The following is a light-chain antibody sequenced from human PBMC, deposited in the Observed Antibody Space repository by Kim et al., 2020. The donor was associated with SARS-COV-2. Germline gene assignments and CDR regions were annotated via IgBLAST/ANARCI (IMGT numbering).Light chain of an antibody. J-gene: IGLJ1*01. V-gene: IGLV2-14*04. CDR2: DVS. CDR1: SSDVGGYNY. CDR3: SSYTSSSTNYV. Sequence: QSNTSSCPGTSSDVGGYNYVSWYQQHPGKAPKLMIYDVSKRPSGVSNSFSGSKSGNTAALTISGLQAEDEADYYCSSYTSSSTNYVFGTGTKVTVL.